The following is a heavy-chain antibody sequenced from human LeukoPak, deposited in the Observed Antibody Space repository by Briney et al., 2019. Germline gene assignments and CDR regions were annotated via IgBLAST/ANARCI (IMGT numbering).Heavy chain of an antibody. V-gene: IGHV4-39*01. J-gene: IGHJ4*02. Sequence: SETLSLTCTVSGGSISSSSYYWGWIRQPPGKGLEWIGSIYYSGSTYYNPSLKSRVTISVDTSKNQFSLKLSSVTAADTAVYYCARHSVEILLWFGEFPYYFDYWGQGTLVTVSS. D-gene: IGHD3-10*01. CDR1: GGSISSSSYY. CDR2: IYYSGST. CDR3: ARHSVEILLWFGEFPYYFDY.